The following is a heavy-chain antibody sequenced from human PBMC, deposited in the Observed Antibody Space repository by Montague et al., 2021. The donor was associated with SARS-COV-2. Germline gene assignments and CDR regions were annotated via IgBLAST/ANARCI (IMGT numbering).Heavy chain of an antibody. V-gene: IGHV4-34*01. CDR3: ARLGDGVVPSPILGVGPYYSYYYMDV. D-gene: IGHD2-15*01. CDR1: GGSFSTYS. J-gene: IGHJ6*03. Sequence: SETLSLTCAVHGGSFSTYSWNWIRQPPGKGLEWIGEIHHVGSTNYNPSLKSRVTISADTSTNQFALKLTSVAAADTAVYYCARLGDGVVPSPILGVGPYYSYYYMDVWGKGTTVTVSS. CDR2: IHHVGST.